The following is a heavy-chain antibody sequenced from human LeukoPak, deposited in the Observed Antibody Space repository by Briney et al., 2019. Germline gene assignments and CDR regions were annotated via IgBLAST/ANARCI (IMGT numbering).Heavy chain of an antibody. CDR2: IKQDGSER. CDR3: AREGEITVSGSSYVYYGMDV. CDR1: GFIFGGSW. Sequence: GGSLRLSCAASGFIFGGSWMTWVRQAPGKGLEWVANIKQDGSERHYVESVRGRFTISRVNAENSLYLQMNSLRAEDTAVYYCAREGEITVSGSSYVYYGMDVWGQGTTVTVSS. J-gene: IGHJ6*02. V-gene: IGHV3-7*01. D-gene: IGHD3-10*01.